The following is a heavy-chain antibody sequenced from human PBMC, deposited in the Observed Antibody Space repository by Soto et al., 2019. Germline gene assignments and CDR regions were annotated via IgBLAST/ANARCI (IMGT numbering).Heavy chain of an antibody. D-gene: IGHD2-2*01. Sequence: PGGSLRLSCAASGFTFSSYAMIWVRQAPGRGLEWVSAISGSGGPTYYADSVKGRFTISRDNSKNTVYLQMNNLRAEDTAVYYCAKDGLYCSSTNCFGEPDYWGQGTLVTVSS. J-gene: IGHJ4*02. CDR3: AKDGLYCSSTNCFGEPDY. V-gene: IGHV3-23*01. CDR1: GFTFSSYA. CDR2: ISGSGGPT.